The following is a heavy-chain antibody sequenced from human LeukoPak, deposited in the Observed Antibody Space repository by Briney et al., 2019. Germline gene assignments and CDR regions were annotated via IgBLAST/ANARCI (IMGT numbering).Heavy chain of an antibody. V-gene: IGHV5-51*01. CDR1: GYRFTSYW. CDR2: IYPDDSDT. Sequence: GESLKISCKGSGYRFTSYWIAWARQMPGKGLEWMGIIYPDDSDTRYGPSFQGQVTMSADKSISTAYLQWSSLKASDTAMYYCAGLPYCSGGSCSHFDYWGQGTLVTVSS. D-gene: IGHD2-15*01. CDR3: AGLPYCSGGSCSHFDY. J-gene: IGHJ4*02.